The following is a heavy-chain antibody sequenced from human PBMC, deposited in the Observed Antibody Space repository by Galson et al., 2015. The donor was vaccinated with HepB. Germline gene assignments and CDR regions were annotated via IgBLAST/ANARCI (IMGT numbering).Heavy chain of an antibody. Sequence: QSGAEVKKPGESLRISCKGSGYSFTSYWISWVRQMPGKGLEWMGRIDPSDSYTNYSPSFQGHVTISADKSISTAYLQWSSLKASDTAMYYCARQYDFWSGSFGMDVWGQGTTVTVSS. J-gene: IGHJ6*02. CDR2: IDPSDSYT. D-gene: IGHD3-3*01. V-gene: IGHV5-10-1*01. CDR1: GYSFTSYW. CDR3: ARQYDFWSGSFGMDV.